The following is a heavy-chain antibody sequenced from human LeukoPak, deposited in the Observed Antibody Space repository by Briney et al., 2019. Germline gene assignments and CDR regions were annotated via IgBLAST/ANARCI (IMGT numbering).Heavy chain of an antibody. V-gene: IGHV3-30-3*01. CDR2: ISYDGSNK. J-gene: IGHJ4*02. CDR3: ARDPAHSGWYAYYFDY. Sequence: GGSLRLSCAASGFTFSSYAMGWVRQAPGKGLEWVAVISYDGSNKYYADSVKGRFTISRDNSKNTLYLQMNSLRAEDTAVYYCARDPAHSGWYAYYFDYWGQGTLVTVSS. D-gene: IGHD6-19*01. CDR1: GFTFSSYA.